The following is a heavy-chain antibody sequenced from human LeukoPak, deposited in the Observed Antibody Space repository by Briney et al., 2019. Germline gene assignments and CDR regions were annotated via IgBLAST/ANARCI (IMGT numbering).Heavy chain of an antibody. V-gene: IGHV3-30*18. Sequence: PGRSLRLSCAASGFTFSSYGMHWVRQAPGKGLEWVAVISYDGSNKYYADSVKGRFTISRDNSKNTLYLQMNSLRAEDTAVYYCAKTLVDYDFWSGSLNLDYWGQGTLVTVSS. CDR1: GFTFSSYG. D-gene: IGHD3-3*01. CDR2: ISYDGSNK. CDR3: AKTLVDYDFWSGSLNLDY. J-gene: IGHJ4*02.